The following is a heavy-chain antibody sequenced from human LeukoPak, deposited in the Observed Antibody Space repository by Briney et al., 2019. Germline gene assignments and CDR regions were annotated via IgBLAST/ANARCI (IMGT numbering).Heavy chain of an antibody. CDR1: GYTFIDYY. Sequence: GASVKVSCKSSGYTFIDYYIHWVRQAPGQGLEWMGWINPNSGATKYAQNFQGRVSMTRDTSINTAYMDLTNLRSDDTAIFYCARVEKLMPEFELWGQGTLVTVSS. CDR3: ARVEKLMPEFEL. CDR2: INPNSGAT. D-gene: IGHD1-26*01. V-gene: IGHV1-2*02. J-gene: IGHJ4*02.